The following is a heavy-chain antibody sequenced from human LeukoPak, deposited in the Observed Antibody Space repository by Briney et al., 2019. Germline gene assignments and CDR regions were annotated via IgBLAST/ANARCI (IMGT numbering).Heavy chain of an antibody. CDR1: GFTFDDYA. CDR2: ISWNSGSI. V-gene: IGHV3-9*01. J-gene: IGHJ4*02. Sequence: TGGSLRLSCAASGFTFDDYAMHWVRQAPGKGLEWVSGISWNSGSIGYADSVKGRFTISRDNAKNSLYLQMNSLRAEDTALYYCAKDLIAVAATGSFDYWGQGTLVTVSS. D-gene: IGHD6-19*01. CDR3: AKDLIAVAATGSFDY.